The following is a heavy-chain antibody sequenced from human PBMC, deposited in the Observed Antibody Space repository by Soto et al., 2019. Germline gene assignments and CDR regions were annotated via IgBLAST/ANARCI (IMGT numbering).Heavy chain of an antibody. CDR2: ISGSGGST. V-gene: IGHV3-23*01. Sequence: GGSLRLSCAASGFTFSSYAMSWVRQAPGKGLEWVSAISGSGGSTYYADSVKGRFTISRDNSKNTLYLQMNSLRAEDTAVAYWAKAPLGEGDAFDIWGQGTMVTVSS. D-gene: IGHD2-21*01. CDR3: AKAPLGEGDAFDI. CDR1: GFTFSSYA. J-gene: IGHJ3*02.